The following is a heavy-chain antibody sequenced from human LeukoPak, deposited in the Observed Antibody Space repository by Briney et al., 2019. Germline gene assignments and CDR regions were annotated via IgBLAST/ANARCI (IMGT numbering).Heavy chain of an antibody. CDR3: ARSVEGYCSGGSCYSYYYYMDV. D-gene: IGHD2-15*01. J-gene: IGHJ6*03. CDR2: VYYSGST. CDR1: GGSISSYY. V-gene: IGHV4-59*01. Sequence: SETLSLTCTVSGGSISSYYWSWIRQPPGKGLEWIGYVYYSGSTNYNPSLKSRVTISVDTSKNQFSLKLSSVTAADTAVYYCARSVEGYCSGGSCYSYYYYMDVWGKGTTVTVSS.